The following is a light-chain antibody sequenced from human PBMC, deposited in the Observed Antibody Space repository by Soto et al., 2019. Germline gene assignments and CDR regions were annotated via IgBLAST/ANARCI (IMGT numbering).Light chain of an antibody. V-gene: IGKV3-11*01. Sequence: IVLTQSPATLSLSPGDRATLSCRSSQSVSSYLAWYQQKPGQAPRLLIYDASNRATGIPARFSGSGSGTDFTRTITSLEPEDFAVYYCQPRSNWPSTFGGGTTVEFK. J-gene: IGKJ4*01. CDR1: QSVSSY. CDR2: DAS. CDR3: QPRSNWPST.